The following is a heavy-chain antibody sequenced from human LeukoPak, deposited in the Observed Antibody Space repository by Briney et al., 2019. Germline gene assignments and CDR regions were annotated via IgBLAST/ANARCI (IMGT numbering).Heavy chain of an antibody. Sequence: GGSLRLSCAASGFTFSSHGMNWVRQAPGKGLEWVGRIRSKTDGGTTDYAAPVKGRFTISRDDSKNTLYLQMNSLKTGDTAVYYCTTARNMVRGVIPLDYWGQGTLVTVSS. V-gene: IGHV3-15*01. CDR1: GFTFSSHG. CDR3: TTARNMVRGVIPLDY. D-gene: IGHD3-10*01. CDR2: IRSKTDGGTT. J-gene: IGHJ4*02.